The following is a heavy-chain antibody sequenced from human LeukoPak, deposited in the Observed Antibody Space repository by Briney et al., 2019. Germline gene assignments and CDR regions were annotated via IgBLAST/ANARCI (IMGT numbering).Heavy chain of an antibody. Sequence: PGGSLRLSCSASGFTFDNYAMHWVRQAPGKGLEWVSYISSSGSIINYADSVKGRFTISRDNAKNSLYLQMNSLRAEDTAVYYCAGNDYADYWGQGTLVTVSS. CDR3: AGNDYADY. CDR2: ISSSGSII. V-gene: IGHV3-48*03. CDR1: GFTFDNYA. J-gene: IGHJ4*02.